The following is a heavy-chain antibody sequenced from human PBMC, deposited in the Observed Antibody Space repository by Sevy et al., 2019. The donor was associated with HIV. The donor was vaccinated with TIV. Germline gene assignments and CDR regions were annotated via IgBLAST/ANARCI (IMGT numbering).Heavy chain of an antibody. CDR3: ARDHVKDGDLGDYYYYAMDV. J-gene: IGHJ6*02. D-gene: IGHD4-17*01. V-gene: IGHV3-11*01. CDR2: ISGSDSTI. Sequence: GGSLRLSCATSGFTFSDYYMSWIRQAPGKGLEWISYISGSDSTIYYADSVKGRFTIPRDNAKNSLYLQMNSLRAEDTAVYYCARDHVKDGDLGDYYYYAMDVWGQGTTVTVSS. CDR1: GFTFSDYY.